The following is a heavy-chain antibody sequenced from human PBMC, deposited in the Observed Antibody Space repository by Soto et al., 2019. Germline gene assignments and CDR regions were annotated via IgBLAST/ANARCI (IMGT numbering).Heavy chain of an antibody. Sequence: ASVKVSCKASGYTFTSYGISWVRQAPGQGLEWMGWISAYNGNTNYAQKLQGRVTMTTDTSTSTAYMELRSLRSDDTAVYYCARVEWGSYYHDSNGYLGGRRYFDYWSQGTLVTVSS. CDR2: ISAYNGNT. CDR3: ARVEWGSYYHDSNGYLGGRRYFDY. J-gene: IGHJ4*02. V-gene: IGHV1-18*01. CDR1: GYTFTSYG. D-gene: IGHD3-22*01.